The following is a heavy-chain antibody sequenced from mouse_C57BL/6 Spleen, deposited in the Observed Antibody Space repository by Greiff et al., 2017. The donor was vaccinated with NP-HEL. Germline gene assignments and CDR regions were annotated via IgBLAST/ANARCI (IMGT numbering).Heavy chain of an antibody. D-gene: IGHD2-4*01. CDR3: ARNGRLRSTFDY. Sequence: VKLMESGPGLVQPSQSLSITCTVSGFSLTSYGVHWVRQSPGKGLEWLGVIWRGGSTDYNAAFISRLSISKDNSKSQVFFKMNSLQADDTAIYYCARNGRLRSTFDYWGQGTTLTVSS. V-gene: IGHV2-2*01. CDR1: GFSLTSYG. J-gene: IGHJ2*01. CDR2: IWRGGST.